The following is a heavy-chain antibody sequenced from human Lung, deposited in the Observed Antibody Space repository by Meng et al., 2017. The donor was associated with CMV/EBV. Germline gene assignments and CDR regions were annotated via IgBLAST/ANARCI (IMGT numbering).Heavy chain of an antibody. Sequence: ASVXVSXXAPDYTFTDYSFTWVRQAPGQGLEWMGWISAYSGNTKYAQKLQGRVTMTTDTSTSTAYMELRNLRSDDTAVYYCARGQGQWLVQTDVFDIWGQGTMVTVSS. CDR1: DYTFTDYS. CDR2: ISAYSGNT. V-gene: IGHV1-18*04. J-gene: IGHJ3*02. CDR3: ARGQGQWLVQTDVFDI. D-gene: IGHD6-19*01.